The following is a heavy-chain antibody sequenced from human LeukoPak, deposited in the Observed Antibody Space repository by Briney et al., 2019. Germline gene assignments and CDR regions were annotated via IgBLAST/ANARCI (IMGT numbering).Heavy chain of an antibody. CDR3: ATSASAPAYYYGLDV. CDR2: LDPEDVEA. V-gene: IGHV1-24*01. CDR1: GYTLTELS. D-gene: IGHD2-15*01. J-gene: IGHJ6*02. Sequence: ASVKVSCKVSGYTLTELSMHWVRQAPGKGLEWMGGLDPEDVEAIYAQKFQGRVTMTEDTSTDTAYMELSSLKSEDTAVYYCATSASAPAYYYGLDVWGRGTTVTVSS.